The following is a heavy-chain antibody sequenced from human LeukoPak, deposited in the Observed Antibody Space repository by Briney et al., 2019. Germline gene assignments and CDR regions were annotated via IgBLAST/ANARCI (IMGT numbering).Heavy chain of an antibody. Sequence: GGSLRLSCAASGFTFTSYWMSWVRQAPGKGLEWVANINEHGGDMYYVGSVKGRFTISRDNAKNSLYLQMNSLRADDTAVYYCARDLFTEGEDYWGQGTLVTVSS. CDR1: GFTFTSYW. V-gene: IGHV3-7*01. CDR3: ARDLFTEGEDY. D-gene: IGHD3-16*01. J-gene: IGHJ4*02. CDR2: INEHGGDM.